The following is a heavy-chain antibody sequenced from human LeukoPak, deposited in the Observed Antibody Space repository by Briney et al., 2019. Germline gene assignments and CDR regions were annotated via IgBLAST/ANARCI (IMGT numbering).Heavy chain of an antibody. J-gene: IGHJ4*01. Sequence: GGSLRLSCAASRFSVSGITMHWVRQAPGKGLEWVAVISSDGSNDYYVDSVKGRFTISRDNSKNTLYLQMNSLTAEDTAIYYCVSGGDYHVRLCTYWGQGTLVTVSS. CDR2: ISSDGSND. V-gene: IGHV3-30*04. CDR1: RFSVSGIT. D-gene: IGHD4-17*01. CDR3: VSGGDYHVRLCTY.